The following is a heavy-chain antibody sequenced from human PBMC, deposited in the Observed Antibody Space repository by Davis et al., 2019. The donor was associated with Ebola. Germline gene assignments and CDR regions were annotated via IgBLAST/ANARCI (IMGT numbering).Heavy chain of an antibody. CDR1: GFSFDDYA. V-gene: IGHV3-30*04. CDR2: VSHSERER. J-gene: IGHJ4*02. CDR3: VRAVCHEVLDY. Sequence: PGGSLRPSCVGSGFSFDDYAMHWVRQAPGKGLEWVAVVSHSERERFYADSVKGRFTISRDNSENTLYLQMSSLTVDDTAVYYCVRAVCHEVLDYWGQGTPVTVSS. D-gene: IGHD3-16*01.